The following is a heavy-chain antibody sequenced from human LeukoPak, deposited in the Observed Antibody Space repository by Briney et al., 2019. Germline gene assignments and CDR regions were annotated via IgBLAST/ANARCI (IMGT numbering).Heavy chain of an antibody. CDR3: ATGGGLAVSHI. J-gene: IGHJ4*02. V-gene: IGHV4-39*01. CDR1: GGSISRSNYY. CDR2: VYQSGST. Sequence: KPSETLSLTCTVSGGSISRSNYYWDWIRQPPGKGLEWIGSVYQSGSTYYNPSLKSRVTISADTSKNQFSLKLSSVTAADTAVYFCATGGGLAVSHIWGQGTLVTVSS. D-gene: IGHD5/OR15-5a*01.